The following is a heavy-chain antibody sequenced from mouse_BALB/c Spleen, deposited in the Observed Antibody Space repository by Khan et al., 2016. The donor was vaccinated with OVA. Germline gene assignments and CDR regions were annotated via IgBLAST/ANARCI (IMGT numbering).Heavy chain of an antibody. CDR3: ARPPYFAYVLDN. CDR1: GHTFTKFG. V-gene: IGHV9-3-1*01. D-gene: IGHD2-10*01. CDR2: INTYTGEP. Sequence: QIQLVQSEPEVKKPGETVKISCKASGHTFTKFGMNWVKQAPGKGLKWMGWINTYTGEPTSADDFNGQFAFSLETSASTAYLHINNLKNDDTATYFGARPPYFAYVLDNWGQGTSVTVSS. J-gene: IGHJ4*01.